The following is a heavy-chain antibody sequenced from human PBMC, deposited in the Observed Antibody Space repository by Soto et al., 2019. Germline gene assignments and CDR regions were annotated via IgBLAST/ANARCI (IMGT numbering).Heavy chain of an antibody. Sequence: GGSLRLSCAASGFTFSSYSMNWVRQAPGKGLEWVSVIYSGGSTYYADSVKGRFTISRDNSKNTLYLQMNSLRAEDTAVYYCARWRGYCSGGSCYDAFDIWGQGTMVTVSS. V-gene: IGHV3-66*01. J-gene: IGHJ3*02. CDR1: GFTFSSYS. CDR3: ARWRGYCSGGSCYDAFDI. CDR2: IYSGGST. D-gene: IGHD2-15*01.